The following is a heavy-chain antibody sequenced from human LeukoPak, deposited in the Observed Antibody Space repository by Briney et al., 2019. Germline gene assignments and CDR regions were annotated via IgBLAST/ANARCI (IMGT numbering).Heavy chain of an antibody. CDR3: AREAARQPAFDY. CDR2: INPNSGGT. CDR1: GYTFTSYG. J-gene: IGHJ4*02. Sequence: ASVKVSCKASGYTFTSYGISWVRQAPGQGLEWMGWINPNSGGTNYAQKFQGRVTMTRDTSISTAYMELSRLRSDDTAVYYCAREAARQPAFDYWGQGTLVTVSS. V-gene: IGHV1-2*02. D-gene: IGHD6-6*01.